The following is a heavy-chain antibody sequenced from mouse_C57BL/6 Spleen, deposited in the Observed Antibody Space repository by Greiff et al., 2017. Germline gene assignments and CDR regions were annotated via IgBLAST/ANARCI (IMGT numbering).Heavy chain of an antibody. Sequence: VQLQQPGAELVRPGTSVKLSCKASGYTFTSYWMHWVKQRPGQGLEWIGVIDPSDSYTNYNQKFKGKATLTVDTSSSTAYMQLSSLTSEDSAVYCCAKQRGHHYAMGDWGQGTSVPVSS. V-gene: IGHV1-59*01. CDR1: GYTFTSYW. D-gene: IGHD3-1*01. CDR2: IDPSDSYT. CDR3: AKQRGHHYAMGD. J-gene: IGHJ4*01.